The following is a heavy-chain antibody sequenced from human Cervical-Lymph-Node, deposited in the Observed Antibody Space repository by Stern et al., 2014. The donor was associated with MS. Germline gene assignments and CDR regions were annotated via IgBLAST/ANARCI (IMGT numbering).Heavy chain of an antibody. V-gene: IGHV3-33*01. CDR3: ASAYSSSHYYFDY. CDR2: IWYDGSNP. J-gene: IGHJ4*02. CDR1: GFSFSRYA. D-gene: IGHD6-13*01. Sequence: VQLVESGGGVVQPGRSLRLSCAASGFSFSRYAMHWVRQAPGKGLEWVALIWYDGSNPYYADSVTGRFTISRDNFKNTLYLQMNSLRDEDTAVYYCASAYSSSHYYFDYWGQGTLVTVSS.